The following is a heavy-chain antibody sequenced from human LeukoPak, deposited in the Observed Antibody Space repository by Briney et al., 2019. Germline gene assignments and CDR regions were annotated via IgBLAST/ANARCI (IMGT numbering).Heavy chain of an antibody. D-gene: IGHD3-16*01. J-gene: IGHJ6*03. CDR3: GRVLDYVGTSFRPPEKHYYYYIDV. V-gene: IGHV1-8*01. CDR1: GYTFTSYD. CDR2: IKPKSGGT. Sequence: GASVKVSCKASGYTFTSYDINWVRQATGQGLEWMGWIKPKSGGTGYAEEFQGRVTMTSDRSVTTAYLEVRRLRSDDTAVYYCGRVLDYVGTSFRPPEKHYYYYIDVWGQGTTVAVSS.